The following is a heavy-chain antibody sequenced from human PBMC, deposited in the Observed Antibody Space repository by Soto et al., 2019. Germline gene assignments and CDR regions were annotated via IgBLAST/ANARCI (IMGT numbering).Heavy chain of an antibody. CDR2: INHSGST. CDR1: GGSFSGYY. V-gene: IGHV4-34*01. CDR3: ARIRFGHYYYYMDV. D-gene: IGHD3-16*01. Sequence: SETLSLTCAVYGGSFSGYYWRWIRQPPGKGLEWIGEINHSGSTNYNPSLKSRVTISVDTSKNQFSLKLSSVTAADTAVYYCARIRFGHYYYYMDVWGKGTTVTVS. J-gene: IGHJ6*03.